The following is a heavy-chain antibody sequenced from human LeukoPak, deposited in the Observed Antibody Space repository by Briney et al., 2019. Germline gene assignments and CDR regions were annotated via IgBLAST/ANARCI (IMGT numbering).Heavy chain of an antibody. D-gene: IGHD2-2*01. Sequence: SEPLSLTCTVSGGSLSSYYWSWIRQPPGKGLEWIGYIYTSGSTNYNPSLKSRVTISVDTSKNQFSLKLSSVTAADTAVYYCARRGYLVVPAAMVSTYYYYYMDVWGKGTTVTVSS. J-gene: IGHJ6*03. CDR1: GGSLSSYY. CDR3: ARRGYLVVPAAMVSTYYYYYMDV. V-gene: IGHV4-4*09. CDR2: IYTSGST.